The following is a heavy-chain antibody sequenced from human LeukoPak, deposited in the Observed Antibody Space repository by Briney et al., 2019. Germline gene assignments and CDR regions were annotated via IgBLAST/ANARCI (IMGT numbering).Heavy chain of an antibody. CDR3: AKVMGRSITMVRGVDYAFDI. CDR1: GFTFSSYV. CDR2: ISYDGSNK. Sequence: GGSLRLSCAASGFTFSSYVMHWVRQAPGKGLEWVAVISYDGSNKYYAGSVKGRFTISRDNSKNTLYLQMNSLRAEDTAVYYCAKVMGRSITMVRGVDYAFDIWGQGTMVTVSS. D-gene: IGHD3-10*01. J-gene: IGHJ3*02. V-gene: IGHV3-30*18.